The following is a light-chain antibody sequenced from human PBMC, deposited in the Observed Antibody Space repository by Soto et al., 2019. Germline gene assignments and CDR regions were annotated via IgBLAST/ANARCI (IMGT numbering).Light chain of an antibody. V-gene: IGLV1-44*01. CDR2: TNN. CDR3: AAWDDSLKGWV. J-gene: IGLJ3*02. Sequence: QSALTQPASVSGSPGQSITISCSGTSSNIGSRTVNWYQQLPGTAPKLLIYTNNQRPSGVPDRFSGSKSGTSASLAISGLQSEDEADYYCAAWDDSLKGWVFGGGTKLTVL. CDR1: SSNIGSRT.